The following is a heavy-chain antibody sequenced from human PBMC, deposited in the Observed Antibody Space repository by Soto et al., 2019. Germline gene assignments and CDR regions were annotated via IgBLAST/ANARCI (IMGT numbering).Heavy chain of an antibody. Sequence: SETLSLTCAVSGGSISTFYWSWIRQPPGKGLEYIGYIYNSGSSRYNPSLKSRVTISVDSSKNQFSLKLDSVTAADTAVYYCARLGGYYQAFDNWGQGTLVTVSS. CDR2: IYNSGSS. D-gene: IGHD3-3*01. CDR3: ARLGGYYQAFDN. J-gene: IGHJ4*02. V-gene: IGHV4-59*08. CDR1: GGSISTFY.